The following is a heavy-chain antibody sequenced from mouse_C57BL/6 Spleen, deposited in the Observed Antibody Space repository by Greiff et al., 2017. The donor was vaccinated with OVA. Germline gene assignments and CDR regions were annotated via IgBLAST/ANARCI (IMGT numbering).Heavy chain of an antibody. CDR2: IYPRSGNT. Sequence: VQLQQSGAELARPGASVKLSCKASGYTFTSYGISWVKQRTGQGLEWIGEIYPRSGNTYYNEKFKGKATLTADKSSSTAYMELRSLTSEDSAVYFCARTSVTTVPYYYAMDYWGQGTSVTVSS. CDR1: GYTFTSYG. V-gene: IGHV1-81*01. J-gene: IGHJ4*01. D-gene: IGHD1-1*01. CDR3: ARTSVTTVPYYYAMDY.